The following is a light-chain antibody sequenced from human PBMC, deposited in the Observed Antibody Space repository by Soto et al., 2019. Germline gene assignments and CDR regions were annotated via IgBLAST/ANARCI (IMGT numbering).Light chain of an antibody. J-gene: IGKJ4*01. CDR2: DAS. Sequence: EIVLAQSPATLSLSPGERATLSCGASQSVSNYLAWYQQKPGQTPRLLIYDASNRATGIPARFSGSGSGTDFTLTISSLEPEDFAVYYCQQRSIWPLTFGGGTKVDIK. CDR1: QSVSNY. CDR3: QQRSIWPLT. V-gene: IGKV3-11*01.